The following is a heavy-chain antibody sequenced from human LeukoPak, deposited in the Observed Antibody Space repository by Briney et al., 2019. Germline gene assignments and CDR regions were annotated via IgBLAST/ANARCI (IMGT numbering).Heavy chain of an antibody. CDR1: GFTFSSYA. D-gene: IGHD6-13*01. CDR3: ARDSLGYSSSWYSYYFDY. V-gene: IGHV3-30-3*01. J-gene: IGHJ4*02. Sequence: PGGSLRLSCAASGFTFSSYAMHWVRQAPGKGLEWVAVISYDGSNKYYADSVKGRFTISRDNSKNTLYPQMNSLRAEDTAVYYCARDSLGYSSSWYSYYFDYWGQGTLVTVSS. CDR2: ISYDGSNK.